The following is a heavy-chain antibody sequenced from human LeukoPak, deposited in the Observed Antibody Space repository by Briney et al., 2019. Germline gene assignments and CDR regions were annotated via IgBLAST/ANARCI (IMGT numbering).Heavy chain of an antibody. Sequence: GGSLRLSCAASGFTFSSYAMSWVRQAPGKGLEWVSAISGSGGSTYYADSVKGRFTISRDNSKNTLYLQVNSLRAEDTAVYYCAKAPKTGKLRFLEWLLPAPYFDYWGQGTLVTVSS. V-gene: IGHV3-23*01. J-gene: IGHJ4*02. D-gene: IGHD3-3*01. CDR2: ISGSGGST. CDR3: AKAPKTGKLRFLEWLLPAPYFDY. CDR1: GFTFSSYA.